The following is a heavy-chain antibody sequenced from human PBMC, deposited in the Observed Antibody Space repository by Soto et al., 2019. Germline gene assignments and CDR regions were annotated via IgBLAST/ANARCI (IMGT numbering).Heavy chain of an antibody. Sequence: QVQLVQSGAEVKKPGSSVKVSCKASGGTFSSYAISWVRQAPGQGLEWMGGIIPIFGTANYAQKFQGRVMITADEATSTASMELRSLRSEDTAVYYCGRYDVWCGYYSCDYYYYGMDVWGQGTTVTVSS. D-gene: IGHD3-3*01. CDR3: GRYDVWCGYYSCDYYYYGMDV. CDR2: IIPIFGTA. J-gene: IGHJ6*02. CDR1: GGTFSSYA. V-gene: IGHV1-69*01.